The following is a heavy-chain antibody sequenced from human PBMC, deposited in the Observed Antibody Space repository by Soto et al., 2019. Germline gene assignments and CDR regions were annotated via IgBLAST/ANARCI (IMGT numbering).Heavy chain of an antibody. Sequence: GGSLRLSCAASGFTFDDYAMHWVRQAPGKGLEWVSGISWNSGSIGYADSVKGRFTISRDNAKNSLYLQMNSLRAEDTALYYCAKDMGWLRPSGAFDIWGQGTMVTVSS. CDR2: ISWNSGSI. V-gene: IGHV3-9*01. CDR3: AKDMGWLRPSGAFDI. J-gene: IGHJ3*02. D-gene: IGHD5-12*01. CDR1: GFTFDDYA.